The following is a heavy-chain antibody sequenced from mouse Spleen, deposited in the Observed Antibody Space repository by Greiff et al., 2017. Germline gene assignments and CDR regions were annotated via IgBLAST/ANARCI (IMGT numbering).Heavy chain of an antibody. CDR3: ARYGDYSYYAMDY. V-gene: IGHV1-63*01. D-gene: IGHD2-13*01. CDR1: GYTFTNYW. J-gene: IGHJ4*01. Sequence: VQLQQSGAELVRPGTSVKMSCKASGYTFTNYWIGWAKQRPGHGLEWIGDIYPGGGYTNYNEKVKGKATLTADKSSSTAYMQFSSLTSEDSAIYYCARYGDYSYYAMDYWGQGTSVTVSS. CDR2: IYPGGGYT.